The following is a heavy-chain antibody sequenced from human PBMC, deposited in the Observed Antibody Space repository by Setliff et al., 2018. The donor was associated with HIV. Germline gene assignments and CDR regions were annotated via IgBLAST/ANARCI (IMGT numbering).Heavy chain of an antibody. CDR3: ARTRGYTYGYFDY. V-gene: IGHV4-39*01. CDR2: IYYSGSA. D-gene: IGHD5-18*01. CDR1: GDSTTSSSSY. Sequence: SETLSLTCTVSGDSTTSSSSYWGWIRQPPGKGLEWIGNIYYSGSAYYNPSLKSRVTISVDTSKNQFSLKLSSVTAADTAIYYCARTRGYTYGYFDYWGQGTLVTVSS. J-gene: IGHJ4*02.